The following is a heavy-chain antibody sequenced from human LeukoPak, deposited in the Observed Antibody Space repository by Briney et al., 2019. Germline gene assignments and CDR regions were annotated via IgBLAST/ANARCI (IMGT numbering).Heavy chain of an antibody. D-gene: IGHD3-16*02. J-gene: IGHJ4*02. CDR3: ARNSYDYVWGSYRYNDY. V-gene: IGHV1-69*13. CDR2: IIPIFGTA. CDR1: GGTFSSYA. Sequence: ASVKVSCKASGGTFSSYAISWVRQAPGQGLEWMGGIIPIFGTANYAQKFQGRVTITADESTSTAYMELSSLRSEDTAVYYCARNSYDYVWGSYRYNDYWGQGTLVTVSS.